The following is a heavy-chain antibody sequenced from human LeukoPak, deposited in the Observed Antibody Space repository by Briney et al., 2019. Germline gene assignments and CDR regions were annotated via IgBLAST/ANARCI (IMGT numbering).Heavy chain of an antibody. CDR1: GFTFSSYG. Sequence: PGRSLRLSCAASGFTFSSYGMHWVRQAPGKGLEWVVVIWYDGSNKYYADSVKGRFTISRDNSKNTLYLQMNSLRAEDAAVYYCARVEYSYGGTWGYFDYWGQGTLVTVSS. V-gene: IGHV3-33*01. J-gene: IGHJ4*02. D-gene: IGHD5-18*01. CDR2: IWYDGSNK. CDR3: ARVEYSYGGTWGYFDY.